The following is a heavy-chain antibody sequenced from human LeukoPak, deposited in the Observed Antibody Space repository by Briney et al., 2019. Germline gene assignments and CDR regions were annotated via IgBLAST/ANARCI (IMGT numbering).Heavy chain of an antibody. CDR2: INPNSGGT. D-gene: IGHD1-26*01. CDR1: GYTFTGYY. CDR3: ARGQEPALAGYDY. V-gene: IGHV1-2*04. J-gene: IGHJ4*02. Sequence: ASVKVSCKASGYTFTGYYMHWVRQAPGQGLEWMGWINPNSGGTNYAQKFQGWVTMTRDTSISTAYMELSRLRSDDTAVYYCARGQEPALAGYDYWGQGTLVTVSS.